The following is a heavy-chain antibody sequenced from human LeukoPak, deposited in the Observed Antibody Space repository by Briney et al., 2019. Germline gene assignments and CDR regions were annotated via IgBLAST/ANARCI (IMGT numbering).Heavy chain of an antibody. J-gene: IGHJ6*03. V-gene: IGHV3-48*01. CDR1: GFTFSSYS. CDR3: ARARAQHPGYYYYYYMDV. CDR2: ISSSSSTI. D-gene: IGHD1-14*01. Sequence: PGGSLRLSCAASGFTFSSYSMNWVRQAPGKGLEWVSYISSSSSTIYYADSVKGRFTISRDNAKNSLYLQMNSLRAEDTAVYYCARARAQHPGYYYYYYMDVWGKGTTVTISS.